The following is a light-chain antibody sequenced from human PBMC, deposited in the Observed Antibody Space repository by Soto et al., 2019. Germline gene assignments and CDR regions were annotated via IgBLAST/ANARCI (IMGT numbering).Light chain of an antibody. CDR3: SSYTSTSTFEV. CDR2: QVS. V-gene: IGLV2-14*01. J-gene: IGLJ1*01. Sequence: QSVLTQPASVSGSPGQSITISCTGTSSDVGGLNYVSWYQQYPGKAPTLMIFQVSSRSSGVSNRFFGSKSGNTASLTISGLQAEDEAEYYCSSYTSTSTFEVFGNGTQATV. CDR1: SSDVGGLNY.